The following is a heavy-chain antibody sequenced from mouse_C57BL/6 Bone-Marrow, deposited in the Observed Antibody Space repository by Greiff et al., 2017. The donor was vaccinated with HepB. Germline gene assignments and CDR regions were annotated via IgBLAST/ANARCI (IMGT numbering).Heavy chain of an antibody. V-gene: IGHV3-6*01. CDR3: ARGGVTTGFAY. D-gene: IGHD2-2*01. CDR2: ISYDGSN. J-gene: IGHJ3*01. CDR1: GYSITSGYY. Sequence: EVKLLESGPGLVKPSQSLSLTCSVTGYSITSGYYWNWIRQFPGNKLEWMGYISYDGSNNYNPSRKNRISITRDTSKNQFFLKLNSVTTEDTATYYCARGGVTTGFAYWGQGTLVTVSA.